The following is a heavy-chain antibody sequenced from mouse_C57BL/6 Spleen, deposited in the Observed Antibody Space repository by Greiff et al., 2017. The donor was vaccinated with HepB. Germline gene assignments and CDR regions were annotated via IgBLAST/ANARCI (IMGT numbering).Heavy chain of an antibody. Sequence: EVQLVESGPVLVKPGASVKMSCKASGYTFTDYYMNWVKQSHGKSLEWIGVINPYNGGTSYNQKFKGKATLTVDKSSSTAYMELNSLTSEDSAVYYCARPGYDPNWYFDVWGTGTTVTVSS. CDR3: ARPGYDPNWYFDV. D-gene: IGHD2-3*01. V-gene: IGHV1-19*01. J-gene: IGHJ1*03. CDR1: GYTFTDYY. CDR2: INPYNGGT.